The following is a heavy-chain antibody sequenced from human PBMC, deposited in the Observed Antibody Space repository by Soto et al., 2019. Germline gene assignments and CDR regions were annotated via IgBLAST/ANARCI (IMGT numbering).Heavy chain of an antibody. J-gene: IGHJ4*02. CDR2: ISGSGGST. CDR1: GCTFINHA. Sequence: WGSLRLSWAASGCTFINHAMSWVSQAPGKGLEWVSAISGSGGSTYYADSVKGRFTISRDNSKNTLYLQMNSLRAEDTAVYYCAKPYCGGDCPDYWGQGTLVTVS. CDR3: AKPYCGGDCPDY. V-gene: IGHV3-23*01. D-gene: IGHD2-21*01.